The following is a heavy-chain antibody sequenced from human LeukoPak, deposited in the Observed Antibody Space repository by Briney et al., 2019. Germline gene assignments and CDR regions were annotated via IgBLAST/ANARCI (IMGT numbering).Heavy chain of an antibody. D-gene: IGHD1-26*01. CDR2: IKQDGSEK. CDR3: ATDRVGATDYFDY. CDR1: GFTFSSYA. V-gene: IGHV3-7*01. J-gene: IGHJ4*02. Sequence: GGSLRLSCAASGFTFSSYAMSWVRQAPGKGLEWVANIKQDGSEKYYVDSVKGRFTISRDNAKNSLYLQMNSLRAEDTAVYYCATDRVGATDYFDYWGQETLVTVSS.